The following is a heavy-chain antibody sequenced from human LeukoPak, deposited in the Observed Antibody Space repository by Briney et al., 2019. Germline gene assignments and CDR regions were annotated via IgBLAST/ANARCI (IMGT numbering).Heavy chain of an antibody. CDR3: ARDGLPGYYDGSALYGMDV. V-gene: IGHV3-23*01. CDR2: ISGSGGST. D-gene: IGHD3-22*01. Sequence: PGGSLRLSCAASGFTFSSYAMSWVRQAPGKGLEWVSAISGSGGSTYYADSVKGRFTISRDNSKNTLSLQMNSLRAEDTAVYYCARDGLPGYYDGSALYGMDVWGQGTTVTVSS. J-gene: IGHJ6*02. CDR1: GFTFSSYA.